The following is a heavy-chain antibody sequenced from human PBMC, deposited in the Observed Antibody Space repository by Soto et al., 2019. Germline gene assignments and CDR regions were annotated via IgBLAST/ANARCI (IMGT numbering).Heavy chain of an antibody. J-gene: IGHJ4*02. CDR2: ISWNSCSI. CDR1: GFTFADYA. Sequence: EVQLVEAGGGLVQPGRSLRLSCAASGFTFADYAMHWVRRAPGKGLEWVSGISWNSCSIGYADSVKGRFTISRDNAKNSLYLQMNSLRADDTALYYCAKLSVAGIYDYLGQGNLVTVAA. D-gene: IGHD6-19*01. CDR3: AKLSVAGIYDY. V-gene: IGHV3-9*01.